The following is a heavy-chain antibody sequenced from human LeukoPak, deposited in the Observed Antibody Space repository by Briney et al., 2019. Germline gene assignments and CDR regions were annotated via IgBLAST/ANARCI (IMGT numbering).Heavy chain of an antibody. J-gene: IGHJ4*02. D-gene: IGHD4-17*01. V-gene: IGHV4-39*07. CDR1: GVSISSGSNY. Sequence: SETLSLTCSVSGVSISSGSNYWGWIRQPPGKTLKWIGSIYSSGSTYYNPSLKSRVTISVDTSKNQFSLKLSSVTAADTAVYYCARVRTVSYVDYWGQGTLVTVSS. CDR3: ARVRTVSYVDY. CDR2: IYSSGST.